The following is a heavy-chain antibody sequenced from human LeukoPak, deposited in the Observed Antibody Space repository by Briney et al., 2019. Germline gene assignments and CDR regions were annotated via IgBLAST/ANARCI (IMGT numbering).Heavy chain of an antibody. J-gene: IGHJ4*02. V-gene: IGHV4-39*01. CDR1: GGSISSSSYY. D-gene: IGHD3-22*01. Sequence: SQTLSLTCTVSGGSISSSSYYWGWIRQPPGKGLEWIGIIYYSGSTYYNPSLKSRVTISVDTSKNQFSLKLSSVTAADTAVYYCAGQTYYYDSSGYHTHFDYWGQGTLVTVSS. CDR3: AGQTYYYDSSGYHTHFDY. CDR2: IYYSGST.